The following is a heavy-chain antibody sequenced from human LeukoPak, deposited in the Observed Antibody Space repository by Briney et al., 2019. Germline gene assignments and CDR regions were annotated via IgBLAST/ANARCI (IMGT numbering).Heavy chain of an antibody. J-gene: IGHJ3*02. CDR1: GGSISSYY. CDR3: ARSGSGTDAFDI. V-gene: IGHV4-59*12. D-gene: IGHD3-10*01. CDR2: IYYSGST. Sequence: SETLSLTCTVSGGSISSYYWSWIRQPPGKGLEWIGYIYYSGSTNYNPSLKSRVTISVDTSKNQFSLKLSSVTAADTAVYYCARSGSGTDAFDIWGQGTMVTVSS.